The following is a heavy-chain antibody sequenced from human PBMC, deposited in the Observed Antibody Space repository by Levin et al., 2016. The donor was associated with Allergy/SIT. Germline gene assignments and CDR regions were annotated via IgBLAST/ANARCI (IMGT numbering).Heavy chain of an antibody. Sequence: GSLRLSCVVSGYSISNGYYWGWIRRPPGKGLEWIGHKFHSGNTFYNPSLESRVIISLDTSKNQVSLKLSSVTAADTALYYCARPHSSGNYFYWGQGTLVTVSS. D-gene: IGHD3-10*01. CDR1: GYSISNGYY. CDR2: KFHSGNT. V-gene: IGHV4-38-2*01. CDR3: ARPHSSGNYFY. J-gene: IGHJ4*02.